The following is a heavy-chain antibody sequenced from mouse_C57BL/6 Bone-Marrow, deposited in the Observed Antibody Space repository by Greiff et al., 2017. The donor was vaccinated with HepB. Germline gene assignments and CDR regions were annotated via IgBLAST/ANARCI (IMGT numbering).Heavy chain of an antibody. Sequence: QVQLQQPGAELVRPGSSVKLSCKASGYTFTSYWMHWVKQRPIQGLEWIGNIDPSDSETHYNQKFKDKATLTVVKSSSTAYMQLSSLTSEDSAVYYCAREGINYVVWYFDVWGTGTTVTVSS. J-gene: IGHJ1*03. CDR1: GYTFTSYW. CDR3: AREGINYVVWYFDV. D-gene: IGHD2-1*01. CDR2: IDPSDSET. V-gene: IGHV1-52*01.